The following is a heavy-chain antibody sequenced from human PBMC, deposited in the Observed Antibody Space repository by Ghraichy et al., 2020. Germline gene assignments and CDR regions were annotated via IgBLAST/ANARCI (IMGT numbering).Heavy chain of an antibody. CDR3: ARVLCTNGICYTLDY. CDR2: ISRSSRYI. J-gene: IGHJ4*02. CDR1: GFTFSNCT. Sequence: GESLNISCAASGFTFSNCTMNWVRQAPGKGLEWVSSISRSSRYIYYADSVKGRFTISRDNAKNSLYLQMNSLRAEDTAVYYCARVLCTNGICYTLDYWGQGTLITVSS. V-gene: IGHV3-21*01. D-gene: IGHD2-8*01.